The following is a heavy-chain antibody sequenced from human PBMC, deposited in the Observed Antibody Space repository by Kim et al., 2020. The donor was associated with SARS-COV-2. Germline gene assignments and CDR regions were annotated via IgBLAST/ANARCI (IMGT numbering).Heavy chain of an antibody. J-gene: IGHJ6*02. CDR1: GFTFSSYA. CDR2: ISSNGGST. CDR3: VKDHRRGSYCSSTSCLNYYYYYGMDV. Sequence: GGSLRLSCSASGFTFSSYAMHWVRQAPGKGLEYVSAISSNGGSTYYADSVKGRFTISRDNSKNTLYLQMSSLRAEDTAVYYCVKDHRRGSYCSSTSCLNYYYYYGMDVWGQGTTVTVSS. V-gene: IGHV3-64D*06. D-gene: IGHD2-2*01.